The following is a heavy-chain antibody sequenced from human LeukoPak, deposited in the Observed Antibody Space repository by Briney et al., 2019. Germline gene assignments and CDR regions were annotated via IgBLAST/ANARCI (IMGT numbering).Heavy chain of an antibody. D-gene: IGHD6-13*01. Sequence: PSQTLSLTCTVSGGSISSGDYYWSWIRQPPGKGLEWIGYIHNNGRTYYNPSLKSRVTISVDTSKNLFSLKVSSVTAADAAVYYCARGGSSSWSSFDYWGQGTLVTVSS. J-gene: IGHJ4*02. CDR2: IHNNGRT. CDR3: ARGGSSSWSSFDY. V-gene: IGHV4-30-4*01. CDR1: GGSISSGDYY.